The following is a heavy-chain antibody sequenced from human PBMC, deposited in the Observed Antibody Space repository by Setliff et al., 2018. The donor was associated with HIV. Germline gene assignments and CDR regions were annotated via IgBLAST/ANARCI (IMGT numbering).Heavy chain of an antibody. CDR3: ARGAIQLWLRSYYYMDV. Sequence: ETLSLTCAVYGGSFSGYYWNWIRQPPGKGLEWIGEINHSGSANYNPSLKSRVTISVDTSKNQFSLKLSSVTAADTAVYYCARGAIQLWLRSYYYMDVWGKGTTVTVSS. CDR2: INHSGSA. CDR1: GGSFSGYY. V-gene: IGHV4-34*01. D-gene: IGHD5-18*01. J-gene: IGHJ6*03.